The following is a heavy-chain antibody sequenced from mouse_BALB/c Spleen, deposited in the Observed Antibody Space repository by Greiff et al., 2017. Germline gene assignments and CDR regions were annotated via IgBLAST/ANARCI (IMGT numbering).Heavy chain of an antibody. D-gene: IGHD1-1*01. J-gene: IGHJ2*01. CDR2: ILPGSGST. Sequence: VQLQESGAELMKPGASVKISCKATGYTFSSYWIEWVKQRPGHGLEWIGEILPGSGSTNYNEKFKGKATFTADTSSNTAYMQLSSLTSEDSAVYYCARGSYYYGSSSAWFAYWGQGTTLTVSS. CDR1: GYTFSSYW. V-gene: IGHV1-9*01. CDR3: ARGSYYYGSSSAWFAY.